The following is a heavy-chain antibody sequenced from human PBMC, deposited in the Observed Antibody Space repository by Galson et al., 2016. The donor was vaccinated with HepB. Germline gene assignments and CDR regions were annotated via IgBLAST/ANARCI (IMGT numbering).Heavy chain of an antibody. CDR3: CVDTAMDYVFDY. CDR2: ISCGSGYI. J-gene: IGHJ4*02. D-gene: IGHD5-18*01. Sequence: SLRLSCAASGFTFSTYNMNWVRQAPGKGLEWVSSISCGSGYIYYADSVKGRFTISRDNAKNSLYLQMNSLRAEDTAVYYCCVDTAMDYVFDYWGQGTLVTVSS. V-gene: IGHV3-21*01. CDR1: GFTFSTYN.